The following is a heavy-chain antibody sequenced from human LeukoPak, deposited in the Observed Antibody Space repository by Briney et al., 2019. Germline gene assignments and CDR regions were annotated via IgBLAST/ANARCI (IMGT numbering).Heavy chain of an antibody. CDR2: IYTSGST. V-gene: IGHV4-61*02. CDR3: ARTRPLRFLEWSYYFDY. J-gene: IGHJ4*02. CDR1: GGSISSSSYY. D-gene: IGHD3-3*01. Sequence: SETLSLTCTVSGGSISSSSYYWSWIRQPAGKGLEWIGRIYTSGSTNCNPSLKSRVTMSVDTSKNQFSLKLSSVTAADTAVYYCARTRPLRFLEWSYYFDYWGQGTLVTVSS.